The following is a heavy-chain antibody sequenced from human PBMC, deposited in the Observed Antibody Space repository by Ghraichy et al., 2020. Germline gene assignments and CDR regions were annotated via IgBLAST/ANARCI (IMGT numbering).Heavy chain of an antibody. D-gene: IGHD6-19*01. CDR1: GFTFSSYW. CDR3: ARVGSGWTLDY. CDR2: IKQDGSEK. Sequence: GGSLRLSCAASGFTFSSYWMSWVRQAPGKGLEWVANIKQDGSEKYYVDSLKGRFTISRDNAKNSLYLQMNSLRAEDTAVYYCARVGSGWTLDYWGQGTLVTVSS. V-gene: IGHV3-7*03. J-gene: IGHJ4*02.